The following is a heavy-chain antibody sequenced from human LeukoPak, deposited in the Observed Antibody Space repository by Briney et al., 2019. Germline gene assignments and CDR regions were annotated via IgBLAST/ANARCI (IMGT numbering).Heavy chain of an antibody. V-gene: IGHV4-59*01. CDR2: IYYRGDT. D-gene: IGHD1-26*01. CDR1: GGSISSYY. J-gene: IGHJ5*02. CDR3: ARDWEGRWFDP. Sequence: SETLSLTCTVSGGSISSYYWSWIRQPPGKGLEWIGYIYYRGDTKYNPSLKSRVTISVDTSKNQFSLKLSSVTAADTAVYYCARDWEGRWFDPWGQGTLVTVSS.